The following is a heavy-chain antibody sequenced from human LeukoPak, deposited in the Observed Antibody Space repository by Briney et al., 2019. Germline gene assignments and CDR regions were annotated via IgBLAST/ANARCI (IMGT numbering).Heavy chain of an antibody. CDR2: MSPNSGGT. D-gene: IGHD7-27*01. CDR1: GYTFTSYD. V-gene: IGHV1-8*01. CDR3: ARGPPNWGYDY. Sequence: ASVKVSCKASGYTFTSYDFNWVRQATGQRPEWMGWMSPNSGGTGYAQKFQDRVTMTRNTSISTAYMELSSLRSDDTAVYYCARGPPNWGYDYWGPGTLVTVSS. J-gene: IGHJ4*02.